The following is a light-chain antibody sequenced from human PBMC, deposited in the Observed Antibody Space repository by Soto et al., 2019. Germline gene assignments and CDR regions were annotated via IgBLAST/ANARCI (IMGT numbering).Light chain of an antibody. V-gene: IGKV2-28*01. Sequence: DIVMTQSPLSLPVTPGEPASISCRSSQSLLYSDGYNYLDWYLQKPGQSPQLLIYLGSNRASGVPDRFSGSGSGTDFTLKISRVEAEDAGVYYCMQALQTPFTFGPGTKVDIK. J-gene: IGKJ3*01. CDR1: QSLLYSDGYNY. CDR2: LGS. CDR3: MQALQTPFT.